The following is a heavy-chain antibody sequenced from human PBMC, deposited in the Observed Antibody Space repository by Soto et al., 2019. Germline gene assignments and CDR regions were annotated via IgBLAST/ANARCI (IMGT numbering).Heavy chain of an antibody. J-gene: IGHJ6*02. CDR3: ARARLPIAAAGTNYYYGMDV. V-gene: IGHV1-2*04. Sequence: WASVKVSCKASGYTFTGYYMHWVRQAPGQGLEWMGWINPNSGGTNYAQKFQGWVTMTRDTSISTAYMELSRLRSDDTAVYYCARARLPIAAAGTNYYYGMDVWGQGTTVTVSS. CDR1: GYTFTGYY. CDR2: INPNSGGT. D-gene: IGHD6-13*01.